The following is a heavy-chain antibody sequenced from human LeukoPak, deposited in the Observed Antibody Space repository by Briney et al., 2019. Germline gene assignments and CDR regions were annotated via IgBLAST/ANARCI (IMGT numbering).Heavy chain of an antibody. J-gene: IGHJ6*02. Sequence: ASVKVSCKVSGYTLTELSMHWVRQAPGKGLEWMGGFDPEDGETIYAQKFQGRVTMTEDTSTDTAYMELSSLRSEDTAAYYCASAYCGGDCYPTLYYYGMDVWGQGTTVIVSS. V-gene: IGHV1-24*01. CDR2: FDPEDGET. CDR1: GYTLTELS. D-gene: IGHD2-21*02. CDR3: ASAYCGGDCYPTLYYYGMDV.